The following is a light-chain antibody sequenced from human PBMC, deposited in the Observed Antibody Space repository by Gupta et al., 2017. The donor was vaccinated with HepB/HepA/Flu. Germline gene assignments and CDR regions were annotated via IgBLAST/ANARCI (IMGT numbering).Light chain of an antibody. J-gene: IGKJ4*01. Sequence: EIVMTQSPATLSVSPGERATLSCRASQSVSSNLAWYQQKPGQAPRLLIYGASTRATAIPARFSGSGSGTEFTLTITSLQSEDFAVYYCQQYKTWPLTFGGGTKVEIK. CDR1: QSVSSN. V-gene: IGKV3-15*01. CDR3: QQYKTWPLT. CDR2: GAS.